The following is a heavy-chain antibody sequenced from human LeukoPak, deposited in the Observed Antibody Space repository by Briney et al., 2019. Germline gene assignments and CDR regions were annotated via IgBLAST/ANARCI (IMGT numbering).Heavy chain of an antibody. CDR1: AFTFSHYA. CDR2: ISGSGGST. V-gene: IGHV3-23*01. D-gene: IGHD5-12*01. CDR3: AKDRCGYDQAIDY. Sequence: GGSLRLSCAASAFTFSHYAMSWVRQAPGKGLEWVSTISGSGGSTYYTGSVKGRFAISRDNSKNTLYLQMNSLRAEDTAVYYCAKDRCGYDQAIDYWGQGTLVTVSS. J-gene: IGHJ4*02.